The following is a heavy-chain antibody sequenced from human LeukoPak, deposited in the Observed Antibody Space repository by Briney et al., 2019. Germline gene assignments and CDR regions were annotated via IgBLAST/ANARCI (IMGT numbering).Heavy chain of an antibody. Sequence: SETLSLTCTVSGGSISSYYWSWIRQPPGKGLEWIGYIYYSGSTNYNPSLKSRVTISVDTSKNQFSLKLSSVTAADTAVYYCARVHSSSYYYYYYMDVWGKGTTDTISS. CDR3: ARVHSSSYYYYYYMDV. J-gene: IGHJ6*03. D-gene: IGHD2-2*01. CDR1: GGSISSYY. CDR2: IYYSGST. V-gene: IGHV4-59*01.